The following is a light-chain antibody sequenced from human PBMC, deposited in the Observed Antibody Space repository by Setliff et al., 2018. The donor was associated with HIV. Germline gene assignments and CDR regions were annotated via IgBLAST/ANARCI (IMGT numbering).Light chain of an antibody. J-gene: IGLJ2*01. CDR2: DVS. V-gene: IGLV2-14*03. Sequence: QSVLTQPASVSGSPGQSITISCTGTSSDVGAYKYVSWYQQHPGKAPKLMIYDVSNRPSGVSNRFSGSKSGNTASLTISGLQAEDEADYYCSSYTRSSTLFGGGTKGTVL. CDR1: SSDVGAYKY. CDR3: SSYTRSSTL.